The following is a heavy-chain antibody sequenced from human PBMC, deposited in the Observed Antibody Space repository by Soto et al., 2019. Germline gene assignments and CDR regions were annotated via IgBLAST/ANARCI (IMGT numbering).Heavy chain of an antibody. CDR1: GYTFTSYD. CDR3: ARGPYDFWSGYYSPCPSYYMDV. D-gene: IGHD3-3*01. J-gene: IGHJ6*03. CDR2: MNPNSGNT. V-gene: IGHV1-8*01. Sequence: QVQLVQSGAEVKKPGASVKVSCKASGYTFTSYDINWVRQATGQGLEWMGWMNPNSGNTGYAQKFQGRVTMTRNTSISTAYMELSSLRSEDTAVYYCARGPYDFWSGYYSPCPSYYMDVWGKGTTVTVSS.